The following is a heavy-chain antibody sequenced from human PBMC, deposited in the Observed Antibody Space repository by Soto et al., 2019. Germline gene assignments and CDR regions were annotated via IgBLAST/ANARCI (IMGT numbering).Heavy chain of an antibody. CDR1: GLSFSTYG. D-gene: IGHD1-26*01. Sequence: QVQLVESGGGVVQPGRSLRLSCVASGLSFSTYGMHWVRQAPGKGLEWVAVIWNDGRTTSYADSVKGRFTISRDNSKNTLYLQMNSLRAEDTAVYDCATDRGGSPFDYWGQGTLVTVSS. J-gene: IGHJ4*02. V-gene: IGHV3-33*03. CDR2: IWNDGRTT. CDR3: ATDRGGSPFDY.